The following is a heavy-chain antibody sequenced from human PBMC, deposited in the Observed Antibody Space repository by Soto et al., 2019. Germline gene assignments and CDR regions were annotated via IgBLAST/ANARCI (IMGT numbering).Heavy chain of an antibody. CDR2: TYYRSKWYY. CDR1: GASVSSNHAT. CDR3: VSLIGNSWLDS. V-gene: IGHV6-1*01. J-gene: IGHJ5*01. D-gene: IGHD3-16*01. Sequence: VQLQQSGPGLVKPSQTLSLTCAISGASVSSNHATWDWIRQSPSRGLEWLGRTYYRSKWYYDYALSVKSRITINPDTSNNQLSLQLNSVTPDDTAVYYWVSLIGNSWLDSWGQGPLVTVSS.